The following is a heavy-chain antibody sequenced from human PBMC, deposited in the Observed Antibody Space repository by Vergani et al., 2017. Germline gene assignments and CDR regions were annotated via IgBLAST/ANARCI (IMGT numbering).Heavy chain of an antibody. CDR3: ASGRVLDNYYYGMDV. D-gene: IGHD3-3*01. CDR2: ISSSSSYI. V-gene: IGHV3-21*01. Sequence: EVQLVESGGGLVKPGGSLRLSCAASGFTFSSYSMNWVRQAPGKGLEWVSSISSSSSYIYYADSVKGRFTISRDNAKNSLYLQMNSLRAEDTAVYYCASGRVLDNYYYGMDVWGQGTTVTVSS. CDR1: GFTFSSYS. J-gene: IGHJ6*02.